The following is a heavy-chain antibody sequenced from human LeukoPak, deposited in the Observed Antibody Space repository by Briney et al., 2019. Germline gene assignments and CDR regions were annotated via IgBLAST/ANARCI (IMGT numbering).Heavy chain of an antibody. D-gene: IGHD3-9*01. CDR2: ISSSSSYI. CDR3: ARGGRDILTGWEYNWFDP. Sequence: PGGSLRLSCAASGFTFSSYSMNWVRQAPGQGLEWVSSISSSSSYIYNADSLKGRFTISRDNAKNSLYLQMNSLRAEDTAVYYCARGGRDILTGWEYNWFDPWGQGTLVTVSS. J-gene: IGHJ5*02. V-gene: IGHV3-21*01. CDR1: GFTFSSYS.